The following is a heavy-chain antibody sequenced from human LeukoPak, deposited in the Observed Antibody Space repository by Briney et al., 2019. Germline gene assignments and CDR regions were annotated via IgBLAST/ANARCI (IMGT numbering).Heavy chain of an antibody. D-gene: IGHD1-20*01. Sequence: PGASVKVSCKASGGTFSSYAISWVRQAPGQGLEWMGWISAYNGNTNYAQKLQGRVTMTTDTSTSTAYMELRSLRSDDTAVYYCARDKGMYNWIEPPFDYWGQGTLVTVSS. CDR2: ISAYNGNT. CDR3: ARDKGMYNWIEPPFDY. V-gene: IGHV1-18*01. CDR1: GGTFSSYA. J-gene: IGHJ4*02.